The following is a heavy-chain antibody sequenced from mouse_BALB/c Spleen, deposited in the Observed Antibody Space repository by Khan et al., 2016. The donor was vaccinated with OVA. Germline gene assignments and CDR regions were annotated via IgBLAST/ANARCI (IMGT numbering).Heavy chain of an antibody. CDR1: GYSITSAYA. CDR3: GRVRSS. V-gene: IGHV3-2*02. J-gene: IGHJ3*01. CDR2: IDYSGST. Sequence: VQLQQSGPGLVKPSQSLSLTCTVTGYSITSAYAWNWIRQFPGNRLEWMVYIDYSGSTSKNPSLKSRMSIHRDTSKNQIFLQLNSVTVEDTVKYYSGRVRSSWGQETLVSIAA.